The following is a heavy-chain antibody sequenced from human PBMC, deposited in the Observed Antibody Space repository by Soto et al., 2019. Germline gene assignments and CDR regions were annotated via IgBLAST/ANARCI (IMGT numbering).Heavy chain of an antibody. V-gene: IGHV4-59*01. Sequence: SETLSLTCTVSGGSISSYYWSWIRQPPGKGLELIGYIYYSGSTKYNPSLKSRVTISIDTSKNQFSLKLSSVTAADTAVYYCARGGYGMDVWGQGTTVTVSS. CDR2: IYYSGST. CDR3: ARGGYGMDV. CDR1: GGSISSYY. J-gene: IGHJ6*02.